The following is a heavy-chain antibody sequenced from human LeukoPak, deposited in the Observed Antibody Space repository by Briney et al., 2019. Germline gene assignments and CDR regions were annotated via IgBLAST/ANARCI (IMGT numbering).Heavy chain of an antibody. CDR1: GGSISSNDHY. D-gene: IGHD1-26*01. Sequence: SEALSLTCTVSGGSISSNDHYWGWIRQPPGKGLEWIGSIYYSGSTYCNPSLKSRVTISVDTSKNQFSLKLSSVTAADAAVYYCAGLLVGATRRDYWGQGTLVTVSS. CDR3: AGLLVGATRRDY. V-gene: IGHV4-39*01. CDR2: IYYSGST. J-gene: IGHJ4*02.